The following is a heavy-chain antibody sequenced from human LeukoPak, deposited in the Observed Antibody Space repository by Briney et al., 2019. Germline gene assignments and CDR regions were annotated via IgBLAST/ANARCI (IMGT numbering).Heavy chain of an antibody. Sequence: GGSLRLSCVASGFTFSSYAMHWVRQTPGKGLEYVSGINSNGGSTHYANSVKGRFTISRDNSKHTLYLQMGSLRTEDMAVYYCAKDLFSLAAARSFDYWGQGTLVTVSS. CDR2: INSNGGST. CDR3: AKDLFSLAAARSFDY. V-gene: IGHV3-64*01. D-gene: IGHD6-13*01. CDR1: GFTFSSYA. J-gene: IGHJ4*02.